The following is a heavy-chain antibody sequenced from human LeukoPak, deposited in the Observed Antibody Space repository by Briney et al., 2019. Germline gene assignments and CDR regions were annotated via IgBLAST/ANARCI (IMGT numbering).Heavy chain of an antibody. CDR1: GFTFSSYG. V-gene: IGHV3-33*01. J-gene: IGHJ6*02. CDR3: ARDAVDTANAV. D-gene: IGHD5-18*01. CDR2: IWYDGSNK. Sequence: GGSLRLSCAASGFTFSSYGMHWVRQAPGKGLEWVAVIWYDGSNKYYADSVKGRFTISRDNSKNTLYLQMNSLRAEDTAVYYCARDAVDTANAVWGQGTTATVSS.